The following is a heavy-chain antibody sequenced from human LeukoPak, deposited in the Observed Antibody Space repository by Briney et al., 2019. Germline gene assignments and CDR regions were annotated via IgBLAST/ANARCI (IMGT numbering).Heavy chain of an antibody. CDR2: ISYDGSNK. V-gene: IGHV3-30*18. Sequence: PGGSLRLSCAASGFTFSSYGMHWVRQAPGKGLEWVAVISYDGSNKYYADSVKGRFTISRDNSKSTLYLQMNSLRAEDTAVYYCAKDQKLTTSWGQGTMVTVSS. CDR3: AKDQKLTTS. CDR1: GFTFSSYG. J-gene: IGHJ3*01. D-gene: IGHD3-22*01.